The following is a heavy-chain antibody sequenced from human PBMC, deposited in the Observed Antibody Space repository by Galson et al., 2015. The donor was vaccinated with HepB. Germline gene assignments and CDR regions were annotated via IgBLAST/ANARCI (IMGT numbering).Heavy chain of an antibody. V-gene: IGHV3-23*01. J-gene: IGHJ4*02. CDR2: ISSSSRTI. CDR3: AKVGYSYGYD. D-gene: IGHD5-18*01. Sequence: GKGLEWVSYISSSSRTIYYADSVKGRFTISRDNSKNTLYLQMNSLRAEDTAVYYCAKVGYSYGYDWGQGTLVTVSS.